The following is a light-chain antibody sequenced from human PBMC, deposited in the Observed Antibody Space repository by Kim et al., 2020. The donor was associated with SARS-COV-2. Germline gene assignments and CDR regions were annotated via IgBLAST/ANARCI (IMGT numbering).Light chain of an antibody. J-gene: IGLJ3*02. V-gene: IGLV6-57*03. CDR2: EDD. Sequence: GNTVTISCTRSSGTIGSNYVQWYQQRPGSAPTTVIYEDDKRPSGVPDRFSGSIDRSSNSASLTISGLKTEDEADYYCQSYDSSNQVFGGGTKVTVL. CDR3: QSYDSSNQV. CDR1: SGTIGSNY.